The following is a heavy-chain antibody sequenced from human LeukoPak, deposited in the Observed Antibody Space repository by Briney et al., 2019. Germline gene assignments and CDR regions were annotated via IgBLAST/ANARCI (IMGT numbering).Heavy chain of an antibody. CDR1: GFSVSANY. CDR2: IYTSGST. V-gene: IGHV3-53*01. CDR3: VKAHDSDSSFAY. Sequence: PGGSLRLSCAASGFSVSANYMTWVRQALGKGLEWVSLIYTSGSTFYADSVRGRFTISRDNSENTLYLDMNSLTAGDTAIYYCVKAHDSDSSFAYWGQGTLVTVSS. J-gene: IGHJ4*02. D-gene: IGHD3-22*01.